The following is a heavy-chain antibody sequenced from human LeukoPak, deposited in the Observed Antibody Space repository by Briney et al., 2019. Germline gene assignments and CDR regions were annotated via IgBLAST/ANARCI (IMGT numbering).Heavy chain of an antibody. CDR2: INNDEKEK. CDR1: GFTFRNFW. D-gene: IGHD1-7*01. CDR3: ARSGTAGSVDY. Sequence: GGSLRLSCAASGFTFRNFWMNWVRQTPGKGLEWVANINNDEKEKYYVDSVKGRFTISRDNAKNSLYLQMNSLTVEDTSIFYCARSGTAGSVDYWGQGTLVTVSS. J-gene: IGHJ4*02. V-gene: IGHV3-7*01.